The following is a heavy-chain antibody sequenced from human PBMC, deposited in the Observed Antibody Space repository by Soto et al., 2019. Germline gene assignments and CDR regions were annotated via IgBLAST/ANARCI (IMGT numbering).Heavy chain of an antibody. CDR3: ARIRAGHSFGVIIAPFYFDY. D-gene: IGHD3-16*02. V-gene: IGHV2-70*13. CDR2: IDWADNK. Sequence: ESGPTLVNPTPTLTLTCTFSGFSLSRSGMCVSWIREPLGKALEWLAMIDWADNKYYSTSLKTRLTISKDTSRNQVVLTMANMDPVDTATYYCARIRAGHSFGVIIAPFYFDYWGQGTLVTVSS. CDR1: GFSLSRSGMC. J-gene: IGHJ4*02.